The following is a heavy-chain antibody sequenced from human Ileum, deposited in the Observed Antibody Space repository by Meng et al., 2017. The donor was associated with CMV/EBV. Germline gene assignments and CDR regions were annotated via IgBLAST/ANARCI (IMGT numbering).Heavy chain of an antibody. CDR2: IAPSGSGT. D-gene: IGHD6-19*01. CDR1: GFSIANFG. Sequence: GGSLRLSCAASGFSIANFGVRWVRQAPGEGREWVATIAPSGSGTYYADSVKGRFTISRDNSKNTLYLQMSSLRAEDTAMYFCVRFMAGWYYFEYWGQGTLVTVSS. J-gene: IGHJ4*02. CDR3: VRFMAGWYYFEY. V-gene: IGHV3-23*01.